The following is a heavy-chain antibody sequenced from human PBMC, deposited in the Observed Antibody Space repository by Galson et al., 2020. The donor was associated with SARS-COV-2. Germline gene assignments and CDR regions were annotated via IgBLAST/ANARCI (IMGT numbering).Heavy chain of an antibody. CDR1: GFTFSSYA. J-gene: IGHJ6*02. CDR3: AKGSYCSGGSCIYYYGMDV. V-gene: IGHV3-23*01. D-gene: IGHD2-15*01. CDR2: ISGSGGST. Sequence: GGSLRLSCAASGFTFSSYAMSWVPQAPGKGLEWVSAISGSGGSTYYADSVKGRFTISRDNSKNTLYLQMNSLRAEDTAVYYCAKGSYCSGGSCIYYYGMDVWGQGTTVTVSS.